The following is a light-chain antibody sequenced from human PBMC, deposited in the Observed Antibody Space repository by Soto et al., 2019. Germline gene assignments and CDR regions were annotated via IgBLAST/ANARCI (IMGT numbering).Light chain of an antibody. Sequence: IQLTQSPSSLSACVGDSVTITCRASQGISKFLAWYQQKPGKAPKLLIYAASTLQSGVPSRFSGSGSGTDFTLTISCLQSEDFAPYYCQQYYSYPITFGQGTLLENK. J-gene: IGKJ5*01. V-gene: IGKV1-16*01. CDR2: AAS. CDR1: QGISKF. CDR3: QQYYSYPIT.